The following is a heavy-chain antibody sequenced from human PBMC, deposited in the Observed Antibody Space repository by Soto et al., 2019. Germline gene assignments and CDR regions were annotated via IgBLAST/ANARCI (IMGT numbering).Heavy chain of an antibody. V-gene: IGHV1-8*01. Sequence: QVQLVQSGAEVKKPGASVKVSCKASGYTFTSYDINWVRQATGQGLEYLGWMNPNSGNRGDVQKFQGRVTMTRDTSISTAYMELSSLRSEDTAVYFCARGVKYGAYSRWFDPWGQGTLVTVSS. D-gene: IGHD4-17*01. CDR1: GYTFTSYD. CDR2: MNPNSGNR. CDR3: ARGVKYGAYSRWFDP. J-gene: IGHJ5*02.